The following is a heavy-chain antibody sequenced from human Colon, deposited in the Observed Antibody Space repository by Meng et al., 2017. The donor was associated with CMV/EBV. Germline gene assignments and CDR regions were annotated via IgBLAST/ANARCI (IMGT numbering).Heavy chain of an antibody. CDR3: ARGPAGMVMPAARGYFDS. J-gene: IGHJ4*02. V-gene: IGHV4-59*01. CDR1: GDSMRGFY. D-gene: IGHD2-2*01. CDR2: VYNSVST. Sequence: GSLRLSCTVSGDSMRGFYWNWIRQAPGKGLEWIGYVYNSVSTKYNPSLKSRVTISADTSKNQFSVRLTDVTAADTAVYYCARGPAGMVMPAARGYFDSWGQGRLVTVSS.